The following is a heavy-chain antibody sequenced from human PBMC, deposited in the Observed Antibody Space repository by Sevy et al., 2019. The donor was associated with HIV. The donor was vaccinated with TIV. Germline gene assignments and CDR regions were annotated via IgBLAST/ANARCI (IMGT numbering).Heavy chain of an antibody. CDR2: IKPNNGDT. D-gene: IGHD2-21*01. CDR1: GYTFTGDY. Sequence: ASVKVSCKASGYTFTGDYIHWVRQASGQGLEWVGWIKPNNGDTKYARDFQGRVTMTRDTSINTAYMERSGLGSDDTAVYYCAKDPSIAGSSFYGLDVWGQGTAVTVSS. J-gene: IGHJ6*02. CDR3: AKDPSIAGSSFYGLDV. V-gene: IGHV1-2*02.